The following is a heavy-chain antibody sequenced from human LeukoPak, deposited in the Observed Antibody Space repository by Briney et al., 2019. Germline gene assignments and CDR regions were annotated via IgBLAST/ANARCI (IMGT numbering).Heavy chain of an antibody. D-gene: IGHD3-10*01. CDR2: INHSGFT. J-gene: IGHJ6*04. CDR3: ARVQASYYYSSGSYRGRGYYYAMDV. Sequence: SETLSLTCAVYGGSFSGYYWSWIRQPPGKGLEWIGEINHSGFTNYNPSLKSRVTISVDTSKNQFSLKLSSVTAADTAVYYCARVQASYYYSSGSYRGRGYYYAMDVWGKGTTVTVSS. V-gene: IGHV4-34*01. CDR1: GGSFSGYY.